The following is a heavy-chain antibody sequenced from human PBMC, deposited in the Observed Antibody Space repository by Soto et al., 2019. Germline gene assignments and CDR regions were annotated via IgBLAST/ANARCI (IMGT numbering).Heavy chain of an antibody. J-gene: IGHJ4*02. D-gene: IGHD3-22*01. Sequence: SETLSLTCTVSGGSISSGDYYWSWIRQPPGKGLEWIGYIYYSGSTYYNPSLKSRVTISVDTPKNQFSLKLSSVTAADTAVYYCARYYYDSSGFDYWGQGTLVTVSS. V-gene: IGHV4-30-4*01. CDR3: ARYYYDSSGFDY. CDR2: IYYSGST. CDR1: GGSISSGDYY.